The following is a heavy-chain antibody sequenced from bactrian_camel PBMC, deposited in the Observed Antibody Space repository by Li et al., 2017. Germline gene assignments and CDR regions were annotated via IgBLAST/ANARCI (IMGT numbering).Heavy chain of an antibody. V-gene: IGHV3S31*01. CDR2: IDSAGTST. Sequence: EVQLVESGGGLVQPGGSLRLSCVASGSAFSSITMTWVRQAPGKGLEWVSDIDSAGTSTYYTDSVKGRFTISRDNAKNTLYLQLNSLKTEDTAMYYCSKVLMYGGSWYFGYWGQGTQVTVS. CDR3: SKVLMYGGSWYFGY. D-gene: IGHD6*01. J-gene: IGHJ6*01. CDR1: GSAFSSIT.